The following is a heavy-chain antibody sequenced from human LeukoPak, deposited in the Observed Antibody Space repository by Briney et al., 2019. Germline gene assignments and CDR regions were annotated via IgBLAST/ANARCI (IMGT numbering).Heavy chain of an antibody. V-gene: IGHV3-64*01. D-gene: IGHD4-11*01. J-gene: IGHJ6*03. Sequence: PGGSLRLSCAASGFTFSSHAMHWIRQAPGKGLEYVSSTTGNGGSTYYASSVKGRFTISRDNSKNTLYLQMGSLRAEDMAVYYCVRDYYSKNPLGNYMDVWGKGTTVTVSS. CDR1: GFTFSSHA. CDR2: TTGNGGST. CDR3: VRDYYSKNPLGNYMDV.